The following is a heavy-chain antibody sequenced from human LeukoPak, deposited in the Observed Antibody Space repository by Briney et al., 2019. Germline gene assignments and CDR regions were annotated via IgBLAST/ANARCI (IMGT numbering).Heavy chain of an antibody. D-gene: IGHD1-26*01. Sequence: PGGSLGLSCAASGFTFSSYSMNWVRQAPGKGLEWVSSISSSSSYIYYADSVKGRFTISRDNSKNTLYLQMNSLRAEDTAVYYCATPGGSGSYRLDYWGQGTLVTVSS. CDR2: ISSSSSYI. J-gene: IGHJ4*02. CDR3: ATPGGSGSYRLDY. V-gene: IGHV3-21*04. CDR1: GFTFSSYS.